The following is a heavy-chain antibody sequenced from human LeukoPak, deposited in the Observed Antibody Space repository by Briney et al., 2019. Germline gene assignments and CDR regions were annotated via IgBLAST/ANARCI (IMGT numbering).Heavy chain of an antibody. D-gene: IGHD6-19*01. V-gene: IGHV3-7*01. J-gene: IGHJ4*02. CDR1: GFTFSNFW. Sequence: GGSLRLSCAASGFTFSNFWMSWVRQAPGKGLEWVATIRQDGSQKYYVDSVKGRFTISRDNAKNSLYLQMNSLRGEDTAVYYCARGGYSSAWYVFDYWGQGTLVTVSS. CDR3: ARGGYSSAWYVFDY. CDR2: IRQDGSQK.